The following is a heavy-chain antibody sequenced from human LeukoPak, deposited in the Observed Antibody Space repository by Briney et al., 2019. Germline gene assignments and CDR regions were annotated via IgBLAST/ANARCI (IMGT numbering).Heavy chain of an antibody. CDR2: ISSSGSTI. CDR1: GFTFSDYY. CDR3: ARDVLDSSSWFDY. V-gene: IGHV3-11*04. J-gene: IGHJ4*02. D-gene: IGHD6-13*01. Sequence: PGRSLRLSCAASGFTFSDYYMSWIRQAPGKGLEWVSYISSSGSTIYYADSVKGRFTISRDNAKNSLYLQMNSLRAEDTAVYYCARDVLDSSSWFDYWGQGTLVTVSS.